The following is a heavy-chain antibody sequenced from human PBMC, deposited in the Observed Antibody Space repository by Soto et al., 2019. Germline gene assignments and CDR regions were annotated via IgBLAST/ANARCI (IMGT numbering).Heavy chain of an antibody. J-gene: IGHJ6*03. CDR3: ARAPTYGQSRDYYYYMDV. CDR2: INHSGST. D-gene: IGHD4-17*01. Sequence: SETLSLTCAVYGGSFSGYYWSWIRQPPGKGLEWIGEINHSGSTNYNPSLKSRVTISVDTSKNQFSLKLSSVTAADTAVYYCARAPTYGQSRDYYYYMDVWGKGTTVTVSS. V-gene: IGHV4-34*01. CDR1: GGSFSGYY.